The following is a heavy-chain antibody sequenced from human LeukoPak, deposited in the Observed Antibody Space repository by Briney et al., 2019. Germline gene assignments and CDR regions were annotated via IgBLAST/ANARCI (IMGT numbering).Heavy chain of an antibody. J-gene: IGHJ4*02. Sequence: PGGSLRLSCAASGFTFSSYGMHWVRQAPGKGLEWVAVISYDGSNKYYADSVKGRFTISRDNSKNTLYLQMNSLRAEDTAVYYCARVNNFWSNNYDYWGQGTLVTVSS. CDR3: ARVNNFWSNNYDY. D-gene: IGHD3-3*01. V-gene: IGHV3-30*03. CDR2: ISYDGSNK. CDR1: GFTFSSYG.